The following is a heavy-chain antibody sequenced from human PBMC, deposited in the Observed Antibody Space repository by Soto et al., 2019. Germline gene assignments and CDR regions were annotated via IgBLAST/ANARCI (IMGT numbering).Heavy chain of an antibody. D-gene: IGHD3-10*01. Sequence: EVQLVESGGGLVQPGGSLRLSCAASGFTFSTYWMHWVRQAPEKGLVWVSRITGDASTTSYADSVQGRFTISRDNAKNPLYLQTSSLRADQDTAVYYCARGGLMSYWFVPWGQGTLVTVSS. CDR3: ARGGLMSYWFVP. CDR2: ITGDASTT. V-gene: IGHV3-74*01. CDR1: GFTFSTYW. J-gene: IGHJ5*02.